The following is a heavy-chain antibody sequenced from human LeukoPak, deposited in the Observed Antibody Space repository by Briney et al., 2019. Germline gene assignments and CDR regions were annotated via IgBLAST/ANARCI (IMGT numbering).Heavy chain of an antibody. Sequence: ASVKVSCKASGYTFTSYYMHWVRQAPGQGLEWMGIINPSGGSTSYAQKFQGRVTMTRDTSTSTVYMGLSSLRSEDTAVYYCARGDGIERFLEWLRTHDAFDIWGQGTMVTVSS. D-gene: IGHD3-3*01. CDR3: ARGDGIERFLEWLRTHDAFDI. CDR2: INPSGGST. CDR1: GYTFTSYY. V-gene: IGHV1-46*01. J-gene: IGHJ3*02.